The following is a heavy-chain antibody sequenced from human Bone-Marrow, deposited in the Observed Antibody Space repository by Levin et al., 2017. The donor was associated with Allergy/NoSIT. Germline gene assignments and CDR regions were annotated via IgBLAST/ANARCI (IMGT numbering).Heavy chain of an antibody. CDR2: ISWHSAIV. D-gene: IGHD6-19*01. CDR3: VKDIGWRFTGVAGFQH. J-gene: IGHJ1*01. CDR1: GFTFDDFN. Sequence: GGSLRLSCAASGFTFDDFNMNWVRQRPGKGLEWVSGISWHSAIVGYADSVKGRFTISRDNAKKSLYLHMNSLTPEDTAFYYCVKDIGWRFTGVAGFQHWGPGTLVTVSS. V-gene: IGHV3-9*01.